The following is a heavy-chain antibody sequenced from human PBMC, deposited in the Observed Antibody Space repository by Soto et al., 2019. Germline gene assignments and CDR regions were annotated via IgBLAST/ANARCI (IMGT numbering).Heavy chain of an antibody. V-gene: IGHV3-23*01. Sequence: EVQLLESGGHLVQPGGSLRLSCAGSAFTFSSYAMSWVRQAPGKALEWVSAISGSGDITYYADSVKGRFTISRDNSKDTLYLQMDSLRAEDTAKYYCAKDWRTTVASPEYFQHWGQGTLVTVSS. CDR2: ISGSGDIT. CDR1: AFTFSSYA. CDR3: AKDWRTTVASPEYFQH. J-gene: IGHJ1*01. D-gene: IGHD4-17*01.